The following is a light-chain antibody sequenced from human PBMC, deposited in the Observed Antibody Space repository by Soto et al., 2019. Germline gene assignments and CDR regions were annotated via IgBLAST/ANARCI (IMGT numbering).Light chain of an antibody. CDR1: QSVSSK. CDR3: HQYNHWLTWT. Sequence: IVMTQSPATLSLSPGQRATLSCRASQSVSSKLAWYQQRPGQAPRLLIYSASTRATGIPARFSGSGSGTEFTLTISSLRSEDFAVYYCHQYNHWLTWTFGQGTKVDIK. V-gene: IGKV3-15*01. CDR2: SAS. J-gene: IGKJ1*01.